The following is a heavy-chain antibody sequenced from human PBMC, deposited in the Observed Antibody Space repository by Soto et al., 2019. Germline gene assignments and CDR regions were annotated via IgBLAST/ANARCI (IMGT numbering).Heavy chain of an antibody. D-gene: IGHD3-10*01. J-gene: IGHJ4*02. CDR1: GDSISAYY. Sequence: SETLSLTCTVSGDSISAYYWSWIRQPPGKGLEWIGYIFGGGTTNYESSLKSRVIMSLDTSKNQFSLKLTSVTAGDSAMYYCATRPPGDTWVPYFDYWGQGILVTVSS. CDR2: IFGGGTT. CDR3: ATRPPGDTWVPYFDY. V-gene: IGHV4-59*01.